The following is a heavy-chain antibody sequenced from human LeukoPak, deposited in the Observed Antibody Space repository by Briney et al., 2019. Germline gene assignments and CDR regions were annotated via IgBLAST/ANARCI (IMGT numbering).Heavy chain of an antibody. CDR2: ISSNGGST. D-gene: IGHD6-19*01. CDR1: GFTFSSYA. V-gene: IGHV3-64*01. Sequence: GGSLRLSCAASGFTFSSYAMHWVRQAPGKGLEYVSAISSNGGSTYYANSVKGRFTISRDNSKNTLYLQMGSLRAEDMAVYYCARAISSGWWYWYFDLWGRGTLVTVSS. J-gene: IGHJ2*01. CDR3: ARAISSGWWYWYFDL.